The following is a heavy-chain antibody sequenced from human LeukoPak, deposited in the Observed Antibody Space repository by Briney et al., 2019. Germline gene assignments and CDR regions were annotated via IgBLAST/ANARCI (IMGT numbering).Heavy chain of an antibody. CDR1: GGSMTSNNYY. CDR3: WRPHCSNSVCSSSRVDF. Sequence: PSETLSLTCTVSGGSMTSNNYYWGWIRQPPGKGLEWIGNIHYSGSTYYSPSLKNRVTISVGTSKNQFSLRLKSVTAADTAVYHCWRPHCSNSVCSSSRVDFWGQGTLVTVSS. CDR2: IHYSGST. V-gene: IGHV4-39*01. J-gene: IGHJ4*02. D-gene: IGHD2-8*01.